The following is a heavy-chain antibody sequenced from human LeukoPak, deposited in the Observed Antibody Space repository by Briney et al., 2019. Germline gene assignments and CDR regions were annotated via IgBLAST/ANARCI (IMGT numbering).Heavy chain of an antibody. CDR2: IRYDGSNK. Sequence: GGSLRLSCAASGFTFSSYGMHWVRQAPGKGLEWVAFIRYDGSNKYYADSVKGRFTISRDNSKNTLYLQMNSLRAEDTAVYYCAKVTAPQPGSITMDYWGQGTLVTASS. D-gene: IGHD3-10*01. CDR1: GFTFSSYG. J-gene: IGHJ4*02. V-gene: IGHV3-30*02. CDR3: AKVTAPQPGSITMDY.